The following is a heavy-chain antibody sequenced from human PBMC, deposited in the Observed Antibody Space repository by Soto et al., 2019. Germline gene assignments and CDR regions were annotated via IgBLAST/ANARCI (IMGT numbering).Heavy chain of an antibody. D-gene: IGHD6-19*01. CDR2: IYSGGST. CDR1: GFTVSSNY. V-gene: IGHV3-66*01. J-gene: IGHJ3*02. Sequence: GGSLRLSCAASGFTVSSNYMSWVRQAPGKGLEWVSVIYSGGSTYYADSVKGRFTISRDNSKNTLYLQMNSLRAEDTAVYYCAREIIAVAVNGAFDIWGQGTMVTVSS. CDR3: AREIIAVAVNGAFDI.